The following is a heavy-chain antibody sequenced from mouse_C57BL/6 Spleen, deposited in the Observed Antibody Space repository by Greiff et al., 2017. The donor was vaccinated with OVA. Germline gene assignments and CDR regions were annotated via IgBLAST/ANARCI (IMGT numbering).Heavy chain of an antibody. CDR2: IRSKSNNYAT. CDR3: VRGITTVAADYFDD. CDR1: GFSFNTYA. D-gene: IGHD1-1*01. Sequence: EVQLVESGGGLVQPKGSLKLSCAASGFSFNTYAMNWVRQAPGKGLEWVARIRSKSNNYATYYADSVKDRFTISRDDSESMLYLQMNNLKTEDTAMYYCVRGITTVAADYFDDWGQGTTLTVSS. V-gene: IGHV10-1*01. J-gene: IGHJ2*01.